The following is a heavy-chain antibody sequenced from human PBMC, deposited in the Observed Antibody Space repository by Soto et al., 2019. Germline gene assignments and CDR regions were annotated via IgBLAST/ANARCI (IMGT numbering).Heavy chain of an antibody. CDR3: ARDQVAAAGKLRETDYYYYYGMDV. Sequence: SVQVSCKASCGTFSSYAISWVRQAPRQGLEWMGGIIPIFGTANYAQKFQGRVTITADESTSTAYMELSSLRSEDTAVYYCARDQVAAAGKLRETDYYYYYGMDVWGQGTTVTVSS. CDR2: IIPIFGTA. D-gene: IGHD6-13*01. J-gene: IGHJ6*02. V-gene: IGHV1-69*13. CDR1: CGTFSSYA.